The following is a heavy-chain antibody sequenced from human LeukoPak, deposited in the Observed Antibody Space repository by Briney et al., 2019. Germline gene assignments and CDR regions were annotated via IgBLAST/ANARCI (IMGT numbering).Heavy chain of an antibody. Sequence: SETLSLTCIVSGDPISNYFWSWIRQPPGKELEWIGYIHYSGSTNYNPSLKSRVTTSVDTSKNHFSLNLNSVTAADTAVYYCARDREGTSGSYFDSWGLGTLVIVSS. D-gene: IGHD1-26*01. V-gene: IGHV4-59*01. J-gene: IGHJ4*02. CDR2: IHYSGST. CDR1: GDPISNYF. CDR3: ARDREGTSGSYFDS.